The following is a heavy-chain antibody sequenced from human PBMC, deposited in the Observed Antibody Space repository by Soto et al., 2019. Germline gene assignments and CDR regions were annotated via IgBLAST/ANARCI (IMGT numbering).Heavy chain of an antibody. CDR3: ARIMAVAGYYYYYGMDV. Sequence: QVQLVESGGGVVQPGRSLRLSCAASGFTFSSSAMHWVRQAPGKGLEWVAVISYDGSNKYYADSVKGRFPISRDNSKNTLYLQMNSLRAEDTAVYYCARIMAVAGYYYYYGMDVW. V-gene: IGHV3-30-3*01. J-gene: IGHJ6*01. CDR1: GFTFSSSA. CDR2: ISYDGSNK. D-gene: IGHD6-19*01.